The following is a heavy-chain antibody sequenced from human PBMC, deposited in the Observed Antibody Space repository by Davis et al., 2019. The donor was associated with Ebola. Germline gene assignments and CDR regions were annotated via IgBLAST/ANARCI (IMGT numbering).Heavy chain of an antibody. D-gene: IGHD3-3*01. CDR2: IYHSGST. Sequence: GSLRLSCAVSGGSISSSNWWSWVRQPPGKGLEWIGEIYHSGSTNYNPSLKSRVTISVDKSKNQFSLKLSSVTAADTAVYYCARASYDFWSGYYHNWFDPWGQGTLVTVSS. CDR1: GGSISSSNW. J-gene: IGHJ5*02. CDR3: ARASYDFWSGYYHNWFDP. V-gene: IGHV4-4*02.